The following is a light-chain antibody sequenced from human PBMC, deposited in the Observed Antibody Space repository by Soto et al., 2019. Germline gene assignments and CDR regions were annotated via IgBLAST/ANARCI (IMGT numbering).Light chain of an antibody. CDR3: SSYTSTSTYV. CDR2: DVS. J-gene: IGLJ1*01. CDR1: SSDVGGYNY. Sequence: SLLSPPSAVSGSPGQSITISCPGTSSDVGGYNYVSWYQQHPGKAPKLVIYDVSNRPSGVSNRFSGSKSGNTASLTISGIQAEDEADYYCSSYTSTSTYVFGTGTKVTVL. V-gene: IGLV2-14*01.